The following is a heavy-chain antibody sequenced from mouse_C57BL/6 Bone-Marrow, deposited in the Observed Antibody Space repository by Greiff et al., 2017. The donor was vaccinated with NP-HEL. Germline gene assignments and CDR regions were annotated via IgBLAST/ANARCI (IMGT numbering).Heavy chain of an antibody. CDR1: GYSITSDY. CDR3: ARDYGSSYCYFDV. CDR2: ISYSGST. V-gene: IGHV3-8*01. J-gene: IGHJ1*03. Sequence: EVNVVESGPGLAKPSQTLSLTCSVTGYSITSDYWNWIRKFPGNKLEYMGYISYSGSTYYNPSLKSRISITRDTSKNQYYLQLNSVTTEDTATYYCARDYGSSYCYFDVWGTGTTVTVSS. D-gene: IGHD1-1*01.